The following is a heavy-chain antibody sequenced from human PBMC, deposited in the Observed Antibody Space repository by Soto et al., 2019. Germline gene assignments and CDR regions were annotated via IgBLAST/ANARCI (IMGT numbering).Heavy chain of an antibody. J-gene: IGHJ6*03. D-gene: IGHD2-2*01. CDR2: MNPNSGNT. CDR1: GYTFTSYD. CDR3: ARSDYCSSTSCYVAYYYYYMDV. V-gene: IGHV1-8*01. Sequence: ASVKVSCKASGYTFTSYDINWVRQATGQGLERMGWMNPNSGNTGYAQKFQGRVTMTRNTSISTAYMELSSLRSEDTAVYYCARSDYCSSTSCYVAYYYYYMDVWGKGTTVTVSS.